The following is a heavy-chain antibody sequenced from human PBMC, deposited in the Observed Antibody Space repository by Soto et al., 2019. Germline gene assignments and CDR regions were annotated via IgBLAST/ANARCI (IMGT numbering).Heavy chain of an antibody. CDR3: ALGDYYGSGSYWFDP. D-gene: IGHD3-10*01. CDR2: IYPGDSDT. Sequence: RESLKISCEGSGDSGSFSWIGWVLQKPGKGLEWMGIIYPGDSDTRYSPSFQGQVTISADKSISTAYLQWSSLKASDTAMYYCALGDYYGSGSYWFDPWGQGTLVTVSS. V-gene: IGHV5-51*01. CDR1: GDSGSFSW. J-gene: IGHJ5*02.